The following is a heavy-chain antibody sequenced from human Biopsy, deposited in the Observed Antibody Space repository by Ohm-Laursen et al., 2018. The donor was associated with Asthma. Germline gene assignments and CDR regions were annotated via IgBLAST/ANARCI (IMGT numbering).Heavy chain of an antibody. Sequence: GSSVKVSCNASGDSFSNYATSWVRQAPGQGLEWMGGLIPVLGTPDHAQMFEGRVTITADESTSTAYMELSSLSSEDTAVYYCARGYSGSDRIVYYYSGLEVWGQGTTVTVSS. CDR3: ARGYSGSDRIVYYYSGLEV. V-gene: IGHV1-69*01. CDR2: LIPVLGTP. CDR1: GDSFSNYA. D-gene: IGHD5-12*01. J-gene: IGHJ6*02.